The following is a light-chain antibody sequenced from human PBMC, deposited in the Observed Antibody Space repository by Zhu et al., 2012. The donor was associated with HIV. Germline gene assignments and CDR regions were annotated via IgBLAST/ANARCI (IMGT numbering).Light chain of an antibody. J-gene: IGKJ1*01. CDR2: GAS. CDR3: QQYGNSPLT. Sequence: EIVMTQSPATLSVSPGERATLSCRASQSVSSNYVAWYQQKPGQAPRFLIYGASSRATGIPDRFSGSGSGTDFTLTISRLEPEDFAVYYCQQYGNSPLTFGQGTKVEIK. V-gene: IGKV3-20*01. CDR1: QSVSSNY.